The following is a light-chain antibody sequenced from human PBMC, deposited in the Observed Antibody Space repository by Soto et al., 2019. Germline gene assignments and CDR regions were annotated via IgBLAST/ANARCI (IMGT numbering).Light chain of an antibody. CDR1: SSDVGTYNL. Sequence: QSALTQPASVSGSPGQSITISCTGTSSDVGTYNLVSWYQHHPGKAPKLMIYEGSQRPSGVSNRFSGSKSGNTASLTISGLQAEDGGDYYGCSYGGWRPWISGGGTKLTLL. CDR3: CSYGGWRPWI. V-gene: IGLV2-23*01. J-gene: IGLJ2*01. CDR2: EGS.